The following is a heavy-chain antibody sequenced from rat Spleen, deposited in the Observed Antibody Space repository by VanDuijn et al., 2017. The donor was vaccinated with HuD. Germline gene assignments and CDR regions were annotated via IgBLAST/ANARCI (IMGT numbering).Heavy chain of an antibody. CDR3: ARYIGNNSGFAY. Sequence: EVQLLKSGTGLVKPSQSLSLTCSVTGYSITSNYWGWIRKFPGNKMEWIGHISYSDITSYNPSLKSRISITRDTSKNHFFLQLNSVTTDDTATYYCARYIGNNSGFAYWGQGTLVTVSS. CDR1: GYSITSNY. J-gene: IGHJ3*01. D-gene: IGHD4-3*01. V-gene: IGHV3-1*01. CDR2: ISYSDIT.